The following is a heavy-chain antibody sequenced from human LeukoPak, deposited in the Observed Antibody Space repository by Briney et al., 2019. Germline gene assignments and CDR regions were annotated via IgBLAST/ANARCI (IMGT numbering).Heavy chain of an antibody. CDR2: IYHSGNT. CDR3: ASTRRAAVAGRFDS. V-gene: IGHV4-4*09. J-gene: IGHJ4*02. Sequence: SETLSLTCNVSGASMSSNYWSWIRQPPGKGLEWIGYIYHSGNTNYSPSLESRVTMSVDESKNQFSLRVHLVSAADTAVYYCASTRRAAVAGRFDSWGQGTLVTVSS. D-gene: IGHD6-19*01. CDR1: GASMSSNY.